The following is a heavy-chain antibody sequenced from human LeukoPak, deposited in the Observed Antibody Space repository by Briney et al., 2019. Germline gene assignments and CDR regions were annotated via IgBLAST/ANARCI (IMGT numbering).Heavy chain of an antibody. CDR3: VREIRQQLKY. CDR1: GFTFSTYW. D-gene: IGHD6-13*01. V-gene: IGHV3-74*01. J-gene: IGHJ4*02. Sequence: GGSLRLSCAASGFTFSTYWMHWVRQAPGKGLVWISRINRDGSGITYADSVKGRFTISRDNAKSILYLQMNSLRAADTAVYYCVREIRQQLKYWGQGNLVTVSS. CDR2: INRDGSGI.